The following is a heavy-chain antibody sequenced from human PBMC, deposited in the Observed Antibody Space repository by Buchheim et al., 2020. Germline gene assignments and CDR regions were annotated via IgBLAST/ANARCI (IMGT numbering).Heavy chain of an antibody. D-gene: IGHD3-3*01. J-gene: IGHJ6*02. CDR1: GGSFSGYY. CDR2: INHSGST. V-gene: IGHV4-34*01. Sequence: QVQLQQWGAGLLKPSETLSLTCAVYGGSFSGYYWSWIRQPPGKGLEWIGEINHSGSTNYNPSLQSRVTISVDPSNNQFSLKLSSVTAADTAVYYCARGPIFGVVIPYYYYGMDVWGQGTT. CDR3: ARGPIFGVVIPYYYYGMDV.